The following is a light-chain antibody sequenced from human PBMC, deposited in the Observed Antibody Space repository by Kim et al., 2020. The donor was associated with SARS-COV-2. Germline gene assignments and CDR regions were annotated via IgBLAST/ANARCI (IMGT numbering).Light chain of an antibody. Sequence: PGELATPSCRASQSVSSSYLSWYQHKPGQAPRLLIYGASSRATGIPDRFSGSGSGTDFTLTISRLEPEDFAVYYCQQYDNSPFTFGPGTKVDIK. CDR2: GAS. V-gene: IGKV3-20*01. J-gene: IGKJ3*01. CDR1: QSVSSSY. CDR3: QQYDNSPFT.